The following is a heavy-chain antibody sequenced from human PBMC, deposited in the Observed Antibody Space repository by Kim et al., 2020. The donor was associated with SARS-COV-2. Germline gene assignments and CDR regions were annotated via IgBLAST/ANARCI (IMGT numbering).Heavy chain of an antibody. V-gene: IGHV3-21*01. D-gene: IGHD5-18*01. CDR3: ARVDTAMVSYYGMDV. J-gene: IGHJ6*02. Sequence: ASVQSRFTIARDNAKHSLYLQMSSLRAADTAVYCCARVDTAMVSYYGMDVWGQGTTVTVSS.